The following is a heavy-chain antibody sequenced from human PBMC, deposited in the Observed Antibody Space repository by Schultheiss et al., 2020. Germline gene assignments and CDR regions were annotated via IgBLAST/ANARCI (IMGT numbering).Heavy chain of an antibody. CDR3: ARDPRITIFGVVTGYGMDV. CDR1: GGSISSYY. J-gene: IGHJ6*02. V-gene: IGHV4-59*12. CDR2: NYYGGST. Sequence: SETLSLTCTVSGGSISSYYWSWIRQPPGKGLEWIGYNYYGGSTYYNPSLKSLVTISVDTSKNQFSLKLSSVTAADTAVYYCARDPRITIFGVVTGYGMDVWGQGTTVTVYS. D-gene: IGHD3-3*01.